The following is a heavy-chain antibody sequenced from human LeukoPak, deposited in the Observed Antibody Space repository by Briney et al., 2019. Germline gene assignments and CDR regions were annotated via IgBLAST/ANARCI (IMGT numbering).Heavy chain of an antibody. CDR2: INHSGST. V-gene: IGHV4-34*01. D-gene: IGHD5-18*01. Sequence: SETLSLTCAVYGGSFSGYYWIWIRQPPGKGLEWIGEINHSGSTNYNPSLKSRVTISVDTSKNQFSLKLSSVTAADTAVYYCARRGYSYGYVGSNWFDPWGQGILVTVSS. CDR3: ARRGYSYGYVGSNWFDP. CDR1: GGSFSGYY. J-gene: IGHJ5*02.